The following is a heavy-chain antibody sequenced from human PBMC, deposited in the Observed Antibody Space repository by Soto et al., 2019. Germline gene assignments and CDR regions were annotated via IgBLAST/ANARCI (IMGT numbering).Heavy chain of an antibody. CDR1: GFTFSTYS. J-gene: IGHJ5*02. CDR2: ISTSSSTI. CDR3: VRDRGITSTNCLDP. V-gene: IGHV3-48*02. D-gene: IGHD1-20*01. Sequence: EVPVVESGGGLVQPGGSLRLSCAASGFTFSTYSMNWVRQAPGKGLEWVSYISTSSSTIFYLDSVKGRFTVSRDNAKSSLYLQMNSLRDEDTAVYYCVRDRGITSTNCLDPWGQGTLVTVSS.